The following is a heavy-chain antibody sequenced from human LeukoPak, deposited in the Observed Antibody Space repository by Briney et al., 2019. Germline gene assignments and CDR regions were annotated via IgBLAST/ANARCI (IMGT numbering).Heavy chain of an antibody. J-gene: IGHJ3*02. CDR3: ASFPYYYDSSGSKGDAFDI. CDR1: GFTFSSYG. V-gene: IGHV3-30*02. D-gene: IGHD3-22*01. CDR2: IRYDGSNK. Sequence: GGSLRLSCAASGFTFSSYGMHWVRQAPGKGLEWVAFIRYDGSNKYYADSVKGRFTISRDNSKNTLYLQMNSLRAEDTAVYYCASFPYYYDSSGSKGDAFDIWGQGTMVTVSS.